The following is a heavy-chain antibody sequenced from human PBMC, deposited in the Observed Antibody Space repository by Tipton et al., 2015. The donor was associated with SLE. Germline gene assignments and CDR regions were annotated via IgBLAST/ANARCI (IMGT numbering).Heavy chain of an antibody. Sequence: GLVKPSQTLSLTCNISGDTVFSNSATWNWIRQSPSRGLEWLGRTYYRSQWKRDYAVSMKSRLTINPDTSNNRFSLHLRSVTPEDTAVYYCAREASLGNDFDYWGQGTLVTVSS. V-gene: IGHV6-1*01. J-gene: IGHJ4*02. CDR2: TYYRSQWKR. D-gene: IGHD1-1*01. CDR3: AREASLGNDFDY. CDR1: GDTVFSNSAT.